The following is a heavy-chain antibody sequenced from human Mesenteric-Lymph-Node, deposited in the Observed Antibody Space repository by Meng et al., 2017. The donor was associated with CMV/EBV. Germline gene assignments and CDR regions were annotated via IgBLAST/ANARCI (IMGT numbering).Heavy chain of an antibody. CDR1: GFTFSNYW. D-gene: IGHD2-2*01. CDR3: ARDLLSTTSCYFNY. CDR2: ISSSGSTI. J-gene: IGHJ4*02. V-gene: IGHV3-11*04. Sequence: GESLKISCAASGFTFSNYWMHWVRQAPGKGLEWISYISSSGSTIYYADSVKGRFTISRDNAKNSLYLQLNSLRAEDTAVYYCARDLLSTTSCYFNYWGQGTLVTVSS.